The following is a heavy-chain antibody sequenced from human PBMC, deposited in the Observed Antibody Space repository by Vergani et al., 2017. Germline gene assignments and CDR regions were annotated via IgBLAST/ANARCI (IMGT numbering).Heavy chain of an antibody. CDR1: GFTFSSYW. V-gene: IGHV3-66*01. J-gene: IGHJ4*02. D-gene: IGHD3-16*01. CDR3: ARELGVMGTGYFDY. CDR2: IYSGGST. Sequence: EVQLVESGGGLVQPGGSLRLSCAASGFTFSSYWMSWVRQAPGKGLEWVSVIYSGGSTYYADSVKGRFTISRDNSKNTLYLQMNSLRAEDTAVYYCARELGVMGTGYFDYWGQGTLVTVSS.